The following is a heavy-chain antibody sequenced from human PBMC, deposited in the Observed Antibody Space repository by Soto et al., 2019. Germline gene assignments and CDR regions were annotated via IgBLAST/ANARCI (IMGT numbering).Heavy chain of an antibody. CDR3: ARDWRQMSRGGFFDY. CDR1: GGNSNSYS. Sequence: QVRLVQSGAEVKKPGSSVKLSCKVSGGNSNSYSIAWVRQAPGQGLQWLGTIVPLSGTPNHAQQFQARVTITADTSTNTAYLKLSSLRSEDTAIYYCARDWRQMSRGGFFDYWGPGSLVTISS. D-gene: IGHD3-16*01. J-gene: IGHJ4*02. CDR2: IVPLSGTP. V-gene: IGHV1-69*06.